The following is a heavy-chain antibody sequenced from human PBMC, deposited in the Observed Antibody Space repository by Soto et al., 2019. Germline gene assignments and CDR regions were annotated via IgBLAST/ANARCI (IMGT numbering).Heavy chain of an antibody. CDR1: GYIFTSHW. V-gene: IGHV5-51*01. J-gene: IGHJ4*02. CDR2: VHPSGSDT. D-gene: IGHD2-15*01. CDR3: VRAVVLVAGSVHLDY. Sequence: GESLKISCKASGYIFTSHWIAWVRQMPEKGLEWMGIVHPSGSDTRYSPSIQGQVTISVDRSISTAYLQWSSLKASDTAMYYCVRAVVLVAGSVHLDYWGQETLVTVSS.